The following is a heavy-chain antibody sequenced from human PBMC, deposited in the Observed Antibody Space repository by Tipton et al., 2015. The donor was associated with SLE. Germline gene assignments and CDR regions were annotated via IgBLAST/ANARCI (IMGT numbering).Heavy chain of an antibody. J-gene: IGHJ4*02. Sequence: LRLSCAVSGGSISSGGYSWSWIQQHPGKGLEWIGYIYYSGSTYYNPSLKSRVTISVDTSKNQFSLKLSSVTAADTAVYYCARDQGIWSPPMDWGQGTLVTVSS. D-gene: IGHD2-15*01. CDR3: ARDQGIWSPPMD. CDR2: IYYSGST. V-gene: IGHV4-31*11. CDR1: GGSISSGGYS.